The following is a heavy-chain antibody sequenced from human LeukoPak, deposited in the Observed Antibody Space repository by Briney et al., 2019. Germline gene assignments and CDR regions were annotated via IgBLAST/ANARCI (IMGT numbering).Heavy chain of an antibody. CDR2: IYYSGST. Sequence: SETLSLTCTVSGGSISSYYWSWIRQPPGKGLEWIGYIYYSGSTNYNPSLKSRVTISVDTSKNQFSLKLSSVTAADTAVYYCARARTYYYGSGSYDANWFDPWGQGTLVTVSS. V-gene: IGHV4-59*01. D-gene: IGHD3-10*01. J-gene: IGHJ5*02. CDR3: ARARTYYYGSGSYDANWFDP. CDR1: GGSISSYY.